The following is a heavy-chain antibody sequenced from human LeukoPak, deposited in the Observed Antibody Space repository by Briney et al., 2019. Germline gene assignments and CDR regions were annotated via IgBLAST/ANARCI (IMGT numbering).Heavy chain of an antibody. CDR1: GFTFSSYA. D-gene: IGHD5-18*01. V-gene: IGHV3-30*04. Sequence: QPGRSLRLSCAASGFTFSSYAMHWVRQAPGKGLEWVAVISYDGRNKYYADSVKGRFSISRDNSKNTLYLQMNSLRVEDTAVYYCARDGYDLDTPMVSTIFDYWGQGTLVTVSS. CDR2: ISYDGRNK. CDR3: ARDGYDLDTPMVSTIFDY. J-gene: IGHJ4*02.